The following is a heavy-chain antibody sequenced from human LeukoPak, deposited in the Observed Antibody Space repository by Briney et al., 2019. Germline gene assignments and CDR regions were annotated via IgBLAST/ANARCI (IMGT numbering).Heavy chain of an antibody. J-gene: IGHJ5*02. CDR1: GFTFDDYA. Sequence: GGSLRLSCAASGFTFDDYAMHWVRQAPGKGLEWVSGISWNSGSIGYADSVKGRFTISRDNAKNSLYLQMNSLRAEDTALYYCAKAQDETDNWFDPWGQGTLVTVSS. D-gene: IGHD1-1*01. CDR2: ISWNSGSI. V-gene: IGHV3-9*01. CDR3: AKAQDETDNWFDP.